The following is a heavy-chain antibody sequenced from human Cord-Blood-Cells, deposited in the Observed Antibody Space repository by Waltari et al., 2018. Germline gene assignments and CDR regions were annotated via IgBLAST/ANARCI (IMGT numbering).Heavy chain of an antibody. Sequence: QVQLVQSGAEVKKPGASVKVSCKASGYTFTSYGISWVRQAPGQGLAWMGWISAYNGNTNYAQKLQGRVTMTTDTSTSTAYMELRSLRSDDTAVYYCARSDCSGGSCYNYYYYGMDVWGQGTTVTVSS. CDR3: ARSDCSGGSCYNYYYYGMDV. CDR1: GYTFTSYG. J-gene: IGHJ6*02. CDR2: ISAYNGNT. D-gene: IGHD2-15*01. V-gene: IGHV1-18*01.